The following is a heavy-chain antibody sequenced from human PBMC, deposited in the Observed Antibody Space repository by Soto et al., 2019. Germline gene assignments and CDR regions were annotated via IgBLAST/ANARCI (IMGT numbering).Heavy chain of an antibody. D-gene: IGHD3-3*01. J-gene: IGHJ6*03. V-gene: IGHV4-34*01. Sequence: SETLSLTCAVYGGSFSGYYWSWIHQPPGKGLEWIGEINHSGSTNYNPSLKSRVTISVDTSKNQFSLKLSSVTAADTAVYYCARRITIFGVVRGPRRYYYYMDVWGKGTTVTVSS. CDR2: INHSGST. CDR1: GGSFSGYY. CDR3: ARRITIFGVVRGPRRYYYYMDV.